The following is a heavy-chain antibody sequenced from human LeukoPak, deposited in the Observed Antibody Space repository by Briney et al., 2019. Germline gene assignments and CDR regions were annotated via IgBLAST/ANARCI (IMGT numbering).Heavy chain of an antibody. Sequence: PGGSLRLSCAASGFTVSSNYMSWVRQAPGKGLEWVSYISSSGSTIYYADSVKGRFTISRDNAKNSLYLQMNSLRAEDTAVYYCARLPDLYCSSTSCYENFDYWGQGTLVTVSS. V-gene: IGHV3-11*04. CDR1: GFTVSSNY. J-gene: IGHJ4*02. CDR3: ARLPDLYCSSTSCYENFDY. D-gene: IGHD2-2*01. CDR2: ISSSGSTI.